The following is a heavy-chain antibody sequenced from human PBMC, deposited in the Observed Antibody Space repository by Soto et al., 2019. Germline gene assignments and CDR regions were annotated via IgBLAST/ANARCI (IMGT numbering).Heavy chain of an antibody. CDR3: ATVSGSSLYYGMDV. CDR1: CYTFTGHF. CDR2: IIPKGGGT. J-gene: IGHJ6*02. Sequence: QVQLVQSGAEVKKPVASVKVSCKAYCYTFTGHFMHWLRQAPGQGHAWMGWIIPKGGGTNYAQKIQGRVTMTRDTSISTAHMELSRLTSDDTAVYYCATVSGSSLYYGMDVWGQGTTVTVS. V-gene: IGHV1-2*02. D-gene: IGHD6-13*01.